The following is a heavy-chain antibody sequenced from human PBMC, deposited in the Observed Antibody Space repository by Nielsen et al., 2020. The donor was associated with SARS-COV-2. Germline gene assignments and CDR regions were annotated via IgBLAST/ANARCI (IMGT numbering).Heavy chain of an antibody. CDR1: GGSLSGYY. D-gene: IGHD2-2*01. CDR3: SNSRHGLPDFGGGTYYLHV. CDR2: LTYGGRT. V-gene: IGHV4-34*01. Sequence: AESLSLTCAVYGGSLSGYYWHWIRQPPGKGLEWIGGLTYGGRTNYNPSLKSRVTISVDTSTNHFSLNQSSVTAANPAVHYCSNSRHGLPDFGGGTYYLHVSSKGTTVTVSS. J-gene: IGHJ6*03.